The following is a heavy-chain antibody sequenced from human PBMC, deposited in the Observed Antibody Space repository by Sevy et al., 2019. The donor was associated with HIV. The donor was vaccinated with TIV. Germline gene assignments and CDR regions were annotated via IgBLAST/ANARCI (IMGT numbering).Heavy chain of an antibody. CDR2: ISSSSYI. J-gene: IGHJ4*02. V-gene: IGHV3-21*01. CDR1: GFTFSSYS. CDR3: AKSSSAMIVVAPFDY. D-gene: IGHD3-22*01. Sequence: LSLTCAASGFTFSSYSMNWVRQAPGKGLEWVSSISSSSYIYYADSAKGRFTISRDNAKNSLYLQMNSLRAEDTAVYYCAKSSSAMIVVAPFDYWGQGTLVTVSS.